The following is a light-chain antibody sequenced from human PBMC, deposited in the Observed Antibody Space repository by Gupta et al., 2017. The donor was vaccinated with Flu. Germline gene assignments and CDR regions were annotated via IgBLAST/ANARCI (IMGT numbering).Light chain of an antibody. CDR3: QRLRT. Sequence: EIAMTQSPATLSVSPGARATLSCRASQSVSSNLAWYQQKPSQAPRLLIYGASSRATGIPGRFSGSGSGTEFTLVIGSLQSEDFAVHDGQRLRTFGQGTKVEIK. J-gene: IGKJ2*01. CDR1: QSVSSN. CDR2: GAS. V-gene: IGKV3-15*01.